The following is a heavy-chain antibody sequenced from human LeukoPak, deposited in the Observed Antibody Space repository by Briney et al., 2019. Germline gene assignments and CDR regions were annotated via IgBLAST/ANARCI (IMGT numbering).Heavy chain of an antibody. J-gene: IGHJ3*02. V-gene: IGHV3-48*01. CDR1: GFTFSSYS. Sequence: GGSLRLPCAASGFTFSSYSMNWVRQAPGKGLEWVSYISSSSSTIYYADSVKGRFTISRDNAKNSLYLQMNSLRAEDTAVYYCASMDIVVVPAVTDDAFDIWGQGTMVTVSS. D-gene: IGHD2-2*03. CDR3: ASMDIVVVPAVTDDAFDI. CDR2: ISSSSSTI.